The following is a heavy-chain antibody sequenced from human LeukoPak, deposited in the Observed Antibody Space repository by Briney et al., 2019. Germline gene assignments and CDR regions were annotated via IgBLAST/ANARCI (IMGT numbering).Heavy chain of an antibody. D-gene: IGHD3-10*01. J-gene: IGHJ4*02. CDR1: GFTFSSYA. Sequence: GGSLRLSCAASGFTFSSYAMHWVRQAPGKGLEYVSAISSNGGSTYYANSVKGRFTISRDNSKNTLYLQMGSLRAEDMAVYYCARADTTMVRGPVDYWGQGTLVTVSS. V-gene: IGHV3-64*01. CDR3: ARADTTMVRGPVDY. CDR2: ISSNGGST.